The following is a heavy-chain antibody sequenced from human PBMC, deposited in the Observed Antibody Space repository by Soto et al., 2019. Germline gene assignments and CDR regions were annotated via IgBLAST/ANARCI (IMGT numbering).Heavy chain of an antibody. V-gene: IGHV4-31*03. D-gene: IGHD3-9*01. CDR3: EKDIAVVLTGYYIYY. CDR2: IYYSGST. J-gene: IGHJ4*02. Sequence: SETLSLTCTVSGSSISRGGYYWSWIRQHPGKGLEWIGYIYYSGSTYYNPSLKSRVTISVDTSKNQFSLKLSSVTAADTAVYYCEKDIAVVLTGYYIYYWGQGTLVTVSS. CDR1: GSSISRGGYY.